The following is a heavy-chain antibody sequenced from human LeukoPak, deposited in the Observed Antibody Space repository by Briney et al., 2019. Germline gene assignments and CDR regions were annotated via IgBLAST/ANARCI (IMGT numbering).Heavy chain of an antibody. V-gene: IGHV3-15*01. Sequence: TGGSLRLSCAASGFTFSNAWMSWVRQAPGKGLEWVGRIKSKTDGGTTDYAAPVKGRFTISRDDSKNTLYLQMNSLKTEDTAVYYCVKWLLYYYYYYMDVWGKGTTVTVSS. J-gene: IGHJ6*03. CDR2: IKSKTDGGTT. CDR3: VKWLLYYYYYYMDV. CDR1: GFTFSNAW. D-gene: IGHD3-22*01.